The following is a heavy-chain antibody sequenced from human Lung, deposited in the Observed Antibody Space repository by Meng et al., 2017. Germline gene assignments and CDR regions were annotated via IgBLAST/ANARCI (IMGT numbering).Heavy chain of an antibody. D-gene: IGHD2-2*01. CDR1: GYRSTNYG. CDR3: ARGRHCSSTTCYLSDS. V-gene: IGHV1-18*01. J-gene: IGHJ4*02. Sequence: QVHLVQSGPEVRKPGASGKVSSQASGYRSTNYGINWVRQAPGKGLEWMGWTSTYNSNRNYAQSLQGRVTMTTDTSTTTAYMELRSLTFDDTAVYYCARGRHCSSTTCYLSDSWGQGTLVTVSS. CDR2: TSTYNSNR.